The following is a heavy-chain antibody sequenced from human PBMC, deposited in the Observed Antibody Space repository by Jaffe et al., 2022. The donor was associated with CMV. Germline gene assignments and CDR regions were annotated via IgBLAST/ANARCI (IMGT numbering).Heavy chain of an antibody. D-gene: IGHD1-1*01. CDR2: ISSSSTYT. CDR3: ARDWGNHWNEVGD. Sequence: QVHLVESGGGLVKPGGSLRLSCAASGFTFSDNYMSWIRQAPGKGLEWISYISSSSTYTNYADSVKGRFTISRDNAKNSLYLQMNSLRAEDTAIYYCARDWGNHWNEVGDWGQGTLVTVSS. CDR1: GFTFSDNY. V-gene: IGHV3-11*06. J-gene: IGHJ4*02.